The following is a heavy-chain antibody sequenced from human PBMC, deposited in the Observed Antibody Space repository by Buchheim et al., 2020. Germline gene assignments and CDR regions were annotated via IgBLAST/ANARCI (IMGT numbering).Heavy chain of an antibody. J-gene: IGHJ4*02. V-gene: IGHV3-66*02. CDR3: ERGTWNYDSSGYYEGSV. D-gene: IGHD3-22*01. CDR2: IYSGGST. Sequence: EAELVESGGGLVQPGGSLRLSCAASGLTVSGNYMSWVRQAPGKGLEWVSVIYSGGSTYYADSVKGRFTISRDNSKNTLYLQMNSLRAEDTAMYYCERGTWNYDSSGYYEGSVWGQGTL. CDR1: GLTVSGNY.